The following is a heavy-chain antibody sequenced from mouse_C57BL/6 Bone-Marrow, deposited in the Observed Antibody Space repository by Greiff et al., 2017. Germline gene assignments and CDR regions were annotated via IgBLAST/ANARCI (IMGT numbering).Heavy chain of an antibody. CDR1: GFNIKDDY. Sequence: VQLQQSGAELVRPGASVKLSCTASGFNIKDDYMHWVKQRPEQGLEWIGWIDPENGDTEYASKFQGKATITADTSSHTAYLQLSSLTSEDTAVYYCTTAAYGYDGVAYWGQGTLVTVSA. J-gene: IGHJ3*01. V-gene: IGHV14-4*01. CDR3: TTAAYGYDGVAY. D-gene: IGHD2-2*01. CDR2: IDPENGDT.